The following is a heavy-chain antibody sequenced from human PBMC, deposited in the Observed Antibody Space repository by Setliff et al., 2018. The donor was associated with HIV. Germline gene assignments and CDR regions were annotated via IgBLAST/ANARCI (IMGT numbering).Heavy chain of an antibody. CDR1: GDSMSSDNYF. D-gene: IGHD1-26*01. CDR3: ARYRRFADYIDV. J-gene: IGHJ6*03. Sequence: ETLSLTCPVSGDSMSSDNYFWVWVRQPPGTGLEWMGNIFHSGNTYYSPSLKSRVTMSLDTSINQFSLKLTSVTAADTALYYCARYRRFADYIDVWGKGTTVTVSS. V-gene: IGHV4-39*01. CDR2: IFHSGNT.